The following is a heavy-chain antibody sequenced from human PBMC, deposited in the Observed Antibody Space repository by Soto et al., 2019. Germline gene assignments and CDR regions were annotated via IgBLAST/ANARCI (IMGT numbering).Heavy chain of an antibody. J-gene: IGHJ4*02. CDR1: GFIFRSTA. V-gene: IGHV3-23*01. CDR2: ISGSGVST. D-gene: IGHD3-16*01. Sequence: EVELLESGGGLSPPGGSLRLSCVASGFIFRSTAMAWVRQAPGKGLEWVSHISGSGVSTYFSDSVKGRFTISRDNSNNTLYLQMNSLRAEDTAVYFCAAVMGSDYDYVWGSLTFDDWGQGTLVTVSS. CDR3: AAVMGSDYDYVWGSLTFDD.